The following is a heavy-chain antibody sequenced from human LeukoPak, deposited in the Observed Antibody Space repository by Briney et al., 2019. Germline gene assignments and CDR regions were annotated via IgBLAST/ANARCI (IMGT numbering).Heavy chain of an antibody. J-gene: IGHJ3*02. CDR2: IYYSGST. CDR1: GGSISSSSYY. CDR3: ARADWGSDAFDI. Sequence: SETLSLTCTVSGGSISSSSYYWGWIRQPPGKGLEWIGSIYYSGSTYYNPSLKSRVTISVDTSKNQFSLKLSSVTAADTAVYYCARADWGSDAFDIWGQGTMVTVSS. D-gene: IGHD7-27*01. V-gene: IGHV4-39*07.